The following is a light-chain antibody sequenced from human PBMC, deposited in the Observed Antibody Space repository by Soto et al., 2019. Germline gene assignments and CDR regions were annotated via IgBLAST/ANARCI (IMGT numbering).Light chain of an antibody. CDR1: TGAVTSGHY. CDR3: LLSYSGARPVV. Sequence: QTVVTQEPSLTVSPGGTVTLTCGSSTGAVTSGHYPYWFQQKPGQAPRTLIYDTSNKHSWTPARFSGSLLGGKAALTLSGAQPEDEAEYYCLLSYSGARPVVFGGGTKPPS. V-gene: IGLV7-46*01. J-gene: IGLJ2*01. CDR2: DTS.